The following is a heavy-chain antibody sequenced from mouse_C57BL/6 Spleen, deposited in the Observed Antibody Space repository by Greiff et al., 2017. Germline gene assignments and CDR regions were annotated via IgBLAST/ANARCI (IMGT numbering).Heavy chain of an antibody. D-gene: IGHD1-1*01. J-gene: IGHJ1*03. CDR1: GYTFTSYG. CDR2: IYPRSGTT. Sequence: QVQLKESGAELARPGASVKLSCKASGYTFTSYGISWVKQRTGQGLEWIGEIYPRSGTTYYNEKFKGKATLTADKSSSTAYMELRSRTSEDSAVYFCARDGTLGGSSSLDVWGTGTTVTVSS. V-gene: IGHV1-81*01. CDR3: ARDGTLGGSSSLDV.